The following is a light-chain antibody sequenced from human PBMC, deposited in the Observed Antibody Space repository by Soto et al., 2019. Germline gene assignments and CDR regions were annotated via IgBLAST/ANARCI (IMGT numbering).Light chain of an antibody. J-gene: IGKJ2*01. V-gene: IGKV1D-12*01. Sequence: DIQLTQSPSSLSASVGDRVSITCRASQTVNTWLAWFQQKPGKAPKLLIYAASTLQSGVPSRVSGSGSWTDFTLTISCLQPDDFATYYCQQVNHFPFTFGQGTYLEIK. CDR1: QTVNTW. CDR3: QQVNHFPFT. CDR2: AAS.